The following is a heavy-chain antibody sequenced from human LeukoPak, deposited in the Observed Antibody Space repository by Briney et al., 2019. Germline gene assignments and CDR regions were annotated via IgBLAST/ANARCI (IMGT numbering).Heavy chain of an antibody. CDR3: ARGGASSIPLDY. CDR2: ISNSGST. CDR1: GGSIGGNSY. Sequence: SETLSLTCTVSGGSIGGNSYWSWIRQPPGKGPEWIGHISNSGSTYYSPSLSSRVAISLDTSKNQFSLKLRSVTAADTAVYYCARGGASSIPLDYWGRGALVTVSS. J-gene: IGHJ4*02. V-gene: IGHV4-61*01. D-gene: IGHD1-26*01.